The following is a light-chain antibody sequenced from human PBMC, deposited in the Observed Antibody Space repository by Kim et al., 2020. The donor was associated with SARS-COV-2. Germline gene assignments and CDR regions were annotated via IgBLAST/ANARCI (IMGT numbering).Light chain of an antibody. CDR3: QSADSSGTYVL. CDR1: SLPKQY. Sequence: SYELTQPPSVSVSPGQTARITCSGDSLPKQYSYWYQQKPGQAPVLLIYKDTVRPSGIPERFSGSSSGTTVTLTISGVQAEDEADYHCQSADSSGTYVLFG. CDR2: KDT. J-gene: IGLJ2*01. V-gene: IGLV3-25*03.